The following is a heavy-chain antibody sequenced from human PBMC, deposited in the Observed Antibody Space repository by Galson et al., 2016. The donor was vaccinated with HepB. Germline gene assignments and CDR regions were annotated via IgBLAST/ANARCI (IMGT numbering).Heavy chain of an antibody. D-gene: IGHD3-16*01. Sequence: PALVKPTQTLTLTCTFSGFSLTTSGMSVTWIRQPPGRALEWLALIAWDDVKYYTTSLRTRLTISKDTSKNQVVLTMTNMDPVDTGTYYCARIGAGQIDYWGQGTLVTVSS. J-gene: IGHJ4*02. V-gene: IGHV2-70*01. CDR1: GFSLTTSGMS. CDR2: IAWDDVK. CDR3: ARIGAGQIDY.